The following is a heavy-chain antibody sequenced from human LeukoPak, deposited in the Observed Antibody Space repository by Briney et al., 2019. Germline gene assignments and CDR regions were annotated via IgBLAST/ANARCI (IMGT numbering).Heavy chain of an antibody. CDR3: ARRGVVVVPAAMRPFDY. V-gene: IGHV4-39*01. D-gene: IGHD2-2*01. CDR2: IYYSGST. Sequence: SETLSLTCTVSGGSISSSSYYWGWIRQPPGKGLEWIGSIYYSGSTDYNPSLKSRVTISVDTSKNQFSLKLSSVTAADTAVYYCARRGVVVVPAAMRPFDYWGQGTLVTVSS. CDR1: GGSISSSSYY. J-gene: IGHJ4*02.